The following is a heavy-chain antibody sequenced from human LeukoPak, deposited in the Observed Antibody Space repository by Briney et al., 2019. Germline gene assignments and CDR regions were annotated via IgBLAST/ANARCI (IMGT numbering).Heavy chain of an antibody. D-gene: IGHD2-8*02. Sequence: PSETLSLTCTVSGGSISSYYWRWVRQAPGKGLEWVSGISGNGGSTYYADSVKGRLTISRDNSKNTVYLQMNSLRAEDTAVYFCAKVTGGYFDYWGQGTLVTVSS. CDR2: ISGNGGST. J-gene: IGHJ4*02. CDR3: AKVTGGYFDY. CDR1: GGSISSYY. V-gene: IGHV3-23*01.